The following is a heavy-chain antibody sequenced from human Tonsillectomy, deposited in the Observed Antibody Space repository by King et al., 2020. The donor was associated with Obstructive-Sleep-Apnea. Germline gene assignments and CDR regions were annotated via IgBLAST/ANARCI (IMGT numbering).Heavy chain of an antibody. CDR3: AKDWRDSATSFFDY. CDR2: ISGSGYRT. CDR1: GFTFSRYA. Sequence: VQLVESGGGFVQPGGSLRLSCAASGFTFSRYAMNWVRQAPGKGLAWVSGISGSGYRTYYADSVKGRLTISKDNSKNTLYLQMNSLRAEDTAVYYCAKDWRDSATSFFDYWGQGTLVTVSS. J-gene: IGHJ4*02. V-gene: IGHV3-23*04. D-gene: IGHD1-26*01.